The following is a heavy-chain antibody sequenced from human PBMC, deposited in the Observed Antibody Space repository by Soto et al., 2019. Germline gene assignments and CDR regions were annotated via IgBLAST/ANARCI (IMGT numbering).Heavy chain of an antibody. Sequence: EVQLVQSGAEVKKPGESLRISCQGSGYSFTSSWISWVRQMPGEGLEWMGRIDPSDSYINYSPSFQGCVTISADKSISTAYLQWSSLKASDTAMYYCARRGSSSSFFYDSWGQGTLVTVSS. CDR1: GYSFTSSW. CDR2: IDPSDSYI. V-gene: IGHV5-10-1*03. CDR3: ARRGSSSSFFYDS. J-gene: IGHJ4*02. D-gene: IGHD6-6*01.